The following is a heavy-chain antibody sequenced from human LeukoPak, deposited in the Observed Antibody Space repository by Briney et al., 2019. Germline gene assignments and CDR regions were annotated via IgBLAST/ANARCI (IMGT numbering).Heavy chain of an antibody. V-gene: IGHV4-59*08. J-gene: IGHJ4*02. CDR3: ARLDCLVEGCYNH. CDR2: VSSDGTT. D-gene: IGHD2-15*01. Sequence: SETLSLTCSVSGDSVPSSYWNWIRQPPGKGLEWIGYVSSDGTTNYTPSLRSRLIMSVDTAKNDISLILTSVTAADTAIYYCARLDCLVEGCYNHWGRGTLVTVSS. CDR1: GDSVPSSY.